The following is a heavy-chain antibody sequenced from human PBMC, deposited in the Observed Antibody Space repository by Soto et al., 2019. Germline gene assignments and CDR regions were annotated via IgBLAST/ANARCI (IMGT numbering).Heavy chain of an antibody. J-gene: IGHJ4*02. D-gene: IGHD2-8*02. V-gene: IGHV3-30-3*01. Sequence: PGVALRVSWSASCFAFSRYARQWVPPGPWTGREWVTLRSTDGSIERYADAVKGRFTSSREKSKNRLYLQMSSLRVDDTAVYYCAREYSLAVLAPGYGGQGTLVTVSS. CDR1: CFAFSRYA. CDR2: RSTDGSIE. CDR3: AREYSLAVLAPGY.